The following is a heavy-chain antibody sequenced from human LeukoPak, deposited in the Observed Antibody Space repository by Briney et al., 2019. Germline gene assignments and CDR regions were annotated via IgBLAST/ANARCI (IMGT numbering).Heavy chain of an antibody. J-gene: IGHJ4*02. CDR1: AFTFSTYW. Sequence: GGSLRLSCAASAFTFSTYWMHWVRHAPGKGLVWVSRIDPHGTITFYADSVKGRFTISRDNAKNTVYLQMNSLRAEDTAVYYCARDFDWGSGLWGQGTLVTVSS. V-gene: IGHV3-74*01. CDR3: ARDFDWGSGL. D-gene: IGHD7-27*01. CDR2: IDPHGTIT.